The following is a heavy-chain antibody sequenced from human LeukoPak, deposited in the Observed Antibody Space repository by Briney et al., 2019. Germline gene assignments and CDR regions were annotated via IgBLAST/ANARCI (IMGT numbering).Heavy chain of an antibody. CDR2: IRSKAYGGTT. Sequence: GSPRLSCTASGFSLGEYAMGWFRQAPGEVLEWVGFIRSKAYGGTTEYAASVKGRFTISRDDSKIIAYLQMNSLKTEDTAVYYCTREDYWGQGTLVTVSS. V-gene: IGHV3-49*03. CDR1: GFSLGEYA. J-gene: IGHJ4*02. CDR3: TREDY.